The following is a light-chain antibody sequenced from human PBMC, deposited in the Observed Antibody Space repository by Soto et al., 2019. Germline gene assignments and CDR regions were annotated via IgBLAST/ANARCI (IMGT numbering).Light chain of an antibody. Sequence: DIQMTQSPPSVSASVGDRVTITCRASQDVGKWLAWYQQKPGKAPTLLIHGASSLQSGVPPRYSGSGYGTDFTLTISSLQPEDFATYYCQQYESLPLTFGQGTRLEIK. V-gene: IGKV1-12*01. CDR2: GAS. J-gene: IGKJ5*01. CDR3: QQYESLPLT. CDR1: QDVGKW.